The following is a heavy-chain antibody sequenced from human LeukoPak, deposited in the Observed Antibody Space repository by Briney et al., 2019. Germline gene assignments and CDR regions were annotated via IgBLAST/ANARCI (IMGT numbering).Heavy chain of an antibody. J-gene: IGHJ4*02. CDR2: FSGSGGA. CDR3: AKDAEGYCSNGVCYTRNPYFDY. D-gene: IGHD2-8*01. V-gene: IGHV3-23*01. Sequence: PGGSLRLSCAASGFTFSSYAMSWVRQAPGKGLEWVSTFSGSGGAYYADSVKGRFTISRDNSENTLYLQMNSLRAEDTAVYYCAKDAEGYCSNGVCYTRNPYFDYWGQGTLVTVSS. CDR1: GFTFSSYA.